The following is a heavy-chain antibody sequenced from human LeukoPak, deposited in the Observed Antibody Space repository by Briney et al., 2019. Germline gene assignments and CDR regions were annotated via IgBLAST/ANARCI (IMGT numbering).Heavy chain of an antibody. CDR3: ARGSGWFFY. CDR1: GFTFSSYW. V-gene: IGHV3-7*01. CDR2: IKGDGSEK. D-gene: IGHD6-19*01. Sequence: PGGSLRLSCAASGFTFSSYWMSWVRLAPGKGPEWVANIKGDGSEKWYADSVKGRFTISRDNAQNSVHLQMNSLRAEDTAVYHCARGSGWFFYWGQGTLVTVSS. J-gene: IGHJ4*02.